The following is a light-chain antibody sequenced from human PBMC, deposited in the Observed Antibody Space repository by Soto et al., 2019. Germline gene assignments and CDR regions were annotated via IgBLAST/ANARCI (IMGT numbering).Light chain of an antibody. V-gene: IGKV3-20*01. J-gene: IGKJ1*01. CDR2: GAS. Sequence: EIGLTQAPAALCLSPGERATLSCRASQSVSSSYLAWYQQKPGQAPRLLIYGASNRATGIPDRFSGSGSGTDFTLTITRLEPEDFAMYYCQRYDSLRTFGQGTKVDIK. CDR1: QSVSSSY. CDR3: QRYDSLRT.